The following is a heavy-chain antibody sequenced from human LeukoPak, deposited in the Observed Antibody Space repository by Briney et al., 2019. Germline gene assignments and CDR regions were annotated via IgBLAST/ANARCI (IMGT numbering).Heavy chain of an antibody. V-gene: IGHV4-59*08. Sequence: SKTLSLTCTVSGGSISAYYWSWIRQTPGKGLEWIGYVHDSGTTNYNLSLKGRVTISSDTSKNQFSLNLRSVSAADTATYYCARHGGSLGYFDYWGHGTLVTVSS. CDR2: VHDSGTT. D-gene: IGHD1-26*01. CDR1: GGSISAYY. CDR3: ARHGGSLGYFDY. J-gene: IGHJ4*01.